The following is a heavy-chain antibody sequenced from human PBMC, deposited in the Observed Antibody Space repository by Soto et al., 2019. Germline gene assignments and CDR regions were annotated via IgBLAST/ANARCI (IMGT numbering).Heavy chain of an antibody. V-gene: IGHV1-46*01. CDR1: GYTFTSYY. D-gene: IGHD2-2*01. CDR2: INPSGGST. J-gene: IGHJ5*02. CDR3: AREGFVVVPAALVRWEGFDP. Sequence: GASVKVSCKASGYTFTSYYMHWVRQAPGQGLEWMGIINPSGGSTSYAQKFQGRVTMTRDTSTSTVYMELSSLRSEDTAVYYCAREGFVVVPAALVRWEGFDPGGQGPLVTVS.